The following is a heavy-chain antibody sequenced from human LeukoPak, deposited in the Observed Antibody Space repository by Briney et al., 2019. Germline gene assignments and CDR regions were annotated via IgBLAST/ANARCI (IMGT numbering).Heavy chain of an antibody. V-gene: IGHV1-2*02. Sequence: ASVKVSCKASGYTFTGYYMHWVRQAPGQGLEWMGWINPNSGGTNYAQKFQGRVTMTRDTSISTAYMELSRLRSDDTAVYYCARHGLYDTSGYAYWGQGTLVTVSS. D-gene: IGHD3-22*01. CDR2: INPNSGGT. CDR1: GYTFTGYY. J-gene: IGHJ4*02. CDR3: ARHGLYDTSGYAY.